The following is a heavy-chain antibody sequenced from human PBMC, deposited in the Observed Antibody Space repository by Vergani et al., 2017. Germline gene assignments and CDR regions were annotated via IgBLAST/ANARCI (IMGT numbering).Heavy chain of an antibody. Sequence: QVQLVQSGAEVKKPGSSVKVSCKASGGTFSSYAISWVRQAPGQGLEWMGGIIPIFGTANYAQKFQGRVTITADESTSTAYMELSRLRSEDTAVYYCAGPDEVFLGWLSCPRWDYWGQGTLVTVSS. CDR1: GGTFSSYA. CDR2: IIPIFGTA. V-gene: IGHV1-69*01. D-gene: IGHD3-3*01. J-gene: IGHJ4*02. CDR3: AGPDEVFLGWLSCPRWDY.